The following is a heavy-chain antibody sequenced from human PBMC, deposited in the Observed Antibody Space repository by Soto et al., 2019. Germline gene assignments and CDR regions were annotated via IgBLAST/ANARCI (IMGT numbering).Heavy chain of an antibody. D-gene: IGHD5-18*01. Sequence: GSLRLSCAASGFTFSSYAMHWVRQAPGKGLEWVAVISYDGSNKYYADSVKGRFTISRDNSKNTLYLQMNSLRAEDTAVYYCARWRASYGHYYYYGMDVWGQGTTVTVSS. CDR1: GFTFSSYA. J-gene: IGHJ6*02. CDR3: ARWRASYGHYYYYGMDV. V-gene: IGHV3-30-3*01. CDR2: ISYDGSNK.